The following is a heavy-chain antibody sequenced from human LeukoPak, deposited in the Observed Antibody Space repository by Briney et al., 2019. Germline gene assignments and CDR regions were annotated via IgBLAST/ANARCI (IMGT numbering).Heavy chain of an antibody. Sequence: SGGSLRLSCAASGFTFSSYAMHWVRQAPGKGLEYVSAISSNGGSTYYADSVKGRFTISRDNSKNTLYLQMSSLRAEDTAVYYCVKGVLLWFGESLGFFDYWGQGTLVTVSS. CDR1: GFTFSSYA. V-gene: IGHV3-64D*06. D-gene: IGHD3-10*01. CDR3: VKGVLLWFGESLGFFDY. J-gene: IGHJ4*02. CDR2: ISSNGGST.